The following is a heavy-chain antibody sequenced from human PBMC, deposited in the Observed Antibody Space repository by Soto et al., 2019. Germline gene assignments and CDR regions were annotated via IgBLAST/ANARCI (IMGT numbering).Heavy chain of an antibody. CDR1: GGSANSDIHN. D-gene: IGHD2-2*01. V-gene: IGHV4-61*03. Sequence: SKTLSLTCTVPGGSANSDIHNLSLIRHPPGKGLEWIGSIYYTCSTNYNPSLKSRVTISLDTPRTHVSRKRSSVTAADTAVFYCEREYGNSPDASDFWGQGSMVTVSS. CDR3: EREYGNSPDASDF. CDR2: IYYTCST. J-gene: IGHJ4*02.